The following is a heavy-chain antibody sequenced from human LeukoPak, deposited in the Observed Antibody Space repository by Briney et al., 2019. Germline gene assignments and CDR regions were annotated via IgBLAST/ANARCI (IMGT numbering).Heavy chain of an antibody. Sequence: SETLSLTCTVSGDSMSSYYWSWIRQPPGKGLEWIGYIYYSGHTNYNPSLKSRVTISVDTSKNQFPLKMRSVTAADTAVYYCARDRRDTSMVWDYWGQGTLVTVSS. CDR2: IYYSGHT. J-gene: IGHJ4*02. V-gene: IGHV4-59*01. D-gene: IGHD5-18*01. CDR1: GDSMSSYY. CDR3: ARDRRDTSMVWDY.